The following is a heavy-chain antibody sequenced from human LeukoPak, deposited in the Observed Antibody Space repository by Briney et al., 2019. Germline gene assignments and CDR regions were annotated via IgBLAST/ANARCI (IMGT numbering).Heavy chain of an antibody. D-gene: IGHD6-13*01. J-gene: IGHJ4*02. CDR1: GFTFSSYW. CDR3: AKGVSAAVYYFDY. Sequence: PGGSLRLSCAASGFTFSSYWMSWVRQAPGKGLEWVSAVSGSGGSTYYADSVKGRFTISRDNSKNTLYLRMNSLRAEDTAVYYCAKGVSAAVYYFDYWGQGALVTVSS. V-gene: IGHV3-23*01. CDR2: VSGSGGST.